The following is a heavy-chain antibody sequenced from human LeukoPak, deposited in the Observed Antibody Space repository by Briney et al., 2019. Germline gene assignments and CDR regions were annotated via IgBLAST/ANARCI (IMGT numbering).Heavy chain of an antibody. D-gene: IGHD4-23*01. CDR3: ARDNSVEDTAWWFDP. Sequence: ASVKVSCKASGYSFTRYGITWVRQAPGQGLEWMGWISTSNGNTYYAQKLQGRVTLTTDTSTSTAYMEVSSLRSDDTALYYCARDNSVEDTAWWFDPWGQGTLVTVSS. CDR2: ISTSNGNT. J-gene: IGHJ5*02. V-gene: IGHV1-18*01. CDR1: GYSFTRYG.